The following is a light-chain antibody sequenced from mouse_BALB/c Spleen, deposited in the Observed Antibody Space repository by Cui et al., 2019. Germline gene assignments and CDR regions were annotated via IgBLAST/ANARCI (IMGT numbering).Light chain of an antibody. CDR2: LTS. CDR1: SSVSY. Sequence: HIVLTKSPALMTASPGEKVTMTCSASSSVSYMYWYQQKPRSSPKPWIYLTSNLASGVPARFSGSGSGTSYSLTISSMEAEDAATYYCQQWSSNPLTFGAGTKLELK. V-gene: IGKV4-68*01. J-gene: IGKJ5*01. CDR3: QQWSSNPLT.